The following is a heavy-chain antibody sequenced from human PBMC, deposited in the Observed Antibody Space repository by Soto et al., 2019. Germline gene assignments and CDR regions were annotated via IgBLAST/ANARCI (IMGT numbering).Heavy chain of an antibody. J-gene: IGHJ4*02. CDR1: GFTFSSYA. D-gene: IGHD6-19*01. CDR3: ARSHLRIAVAGTCLDY. V-gene: IGHV3-30-3*01. Sequence: QVQLVESGGGVVQPGRSLRLSCAASGFTFSSYAMHWVRQAPGKGLEWVAVISYDGSNKYYADSVKGRFTISRDNSKNTLYLQMNSLRAEDTAVYYCARSHLRIAVAGTCLDYWGQGTLATVSS. CDR2: ISYDGSNK.